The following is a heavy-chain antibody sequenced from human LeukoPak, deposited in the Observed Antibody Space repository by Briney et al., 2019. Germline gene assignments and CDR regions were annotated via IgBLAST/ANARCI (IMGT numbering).Heavy chain of an antibody. Sequence: GGSLRLSCAASGFTFSSYGMSWVRQAPGKGLEWVANIKQDGSEKYYVDSVKGRFTISRDNAKNSLYLQMNSLRAEDTAVYYCARGTIGKYYMDVWGKGTTVTVSS. J-gene: IGHJ6*03. D-gene: IGHD1-1*01. CDR2: IKQDGSEK. CDR1: GFTFSSYG. V-gene: IGHV3-7*01. CDR3: ARGTIGKYYMDV.